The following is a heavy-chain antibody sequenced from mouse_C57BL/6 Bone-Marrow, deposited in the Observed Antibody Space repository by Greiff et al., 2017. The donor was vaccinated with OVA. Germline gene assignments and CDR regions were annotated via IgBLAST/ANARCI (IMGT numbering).Heavy chain of an antibody. CDR1: GYTFTSYW. Sequence: VQLKESGPVLVRPGASVKMSCKTSGYTFTSYWMHWVKQRPGQGLEWIGAIYPGNGDTSYNQKFKGKAKLTAVTSSSTAYMELSSLTNEDSAVYYCTRGYDYDEGSNYMDYWGQGTTLTVSS. CDR2: IYPGNGDT. V-gene: IGHV1-5*01. CDR3: TRGYDYDEGSNYMDY. J-gene: IGHJ2*01. D-gene: IGHD2-4*01.